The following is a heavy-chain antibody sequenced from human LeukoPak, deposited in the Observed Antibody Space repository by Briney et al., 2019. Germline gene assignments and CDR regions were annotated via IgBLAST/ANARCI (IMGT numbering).Heavy chain of an antibody. Sequence: PGGSLRLSCAASGLTFRSSAMHWVRQAPGSGLEYVSGISSNGGTTDYANSVKGRFTISRDNFKSTLYLQMGSLRAEDMAVYYCARESSDKFDYWGQGTLVTVSS. V-gene: IGHV3-64*01. J-gene: IGHJ4*02. CDR1: GLTFRSSA. CDR3: ARESSDKFDY. CDR2: ISSNGGTT.